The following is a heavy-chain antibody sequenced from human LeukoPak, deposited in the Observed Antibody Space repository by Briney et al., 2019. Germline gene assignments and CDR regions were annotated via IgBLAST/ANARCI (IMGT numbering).Heavy chain of an antibody. CDR3: GRDPKLGIRGYTYGYIDS. V-gene: IGHV7-4-1*02. D-gene: IGHD5-18*01. CDR2: INTNTGNP. CDR1: GYTFTSYY. J-gene: IGHJ4*02. Sequence: ASVKVSCKASGYTFTSYYMHWVRQAPGQGLEWMGWINTNTGNPTYAQGFAGRYVFSLDTSVSTAYLQISGLKADDTAVYYCGRDPKLGIRGYTYGYIDSWGQGTLVIVSS.